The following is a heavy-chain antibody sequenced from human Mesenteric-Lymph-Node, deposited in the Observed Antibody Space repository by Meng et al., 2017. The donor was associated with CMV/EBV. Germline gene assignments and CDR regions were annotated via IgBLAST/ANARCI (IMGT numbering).Heavy chain of an antibody. CDR2: IYYSGST. Sequence: ESLKISCTVSGGSISSSSYYWGWIRQPPGKGLEWIGSIYYSGSTYYNPSLKSRVTISVDTSKNQFSLKLSSVTAADTAVYYCARGNLATIFGVVTSVYPRGWFDHWGQGTLVTVSS. D-gene: IGHD3-3*01. CDR1: GGSISSSSYY. J-gene: IGHJ5*02. CDR3: ARGNLATIFGVVTSVYPRGWFDH. V-gene: IGHV4-39*07.